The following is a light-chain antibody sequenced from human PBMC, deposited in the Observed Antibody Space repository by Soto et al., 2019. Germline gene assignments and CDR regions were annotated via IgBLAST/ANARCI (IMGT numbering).Light chain of an antibody. CDR3: QQYYKWPRT. V-gene: IGKV3-15*01. CDR2: CAS. Sequence: MMTQSPATLSASPGERAAISCRASQSVSTYLAWYQQKPGQPPRLLIYCASTRAAAVPARFTGGGGGTEFTLTISSLQSDDLAVYYCQQYYKWPRTFGQGTKVDI. J-gene: IGKJ1*01. CDR1: QSVSTY.